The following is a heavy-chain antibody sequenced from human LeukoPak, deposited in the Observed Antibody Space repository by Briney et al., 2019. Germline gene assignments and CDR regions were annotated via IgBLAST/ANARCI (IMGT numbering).Heavy chain of an antibody. CDR2: ISSSSSYI. CDR1: GFTFSSYS. Sequence: GGSLRLSCAASGFTFSSYSMNWVRQAPGKGLEWVSSISSSSSYIYCADSVKGRFTISRDNAKNSLYLQMNSLRAEDTAVYYCARDLVVVPPFDYWGQGTLVTVSS. D-gene: IGHD2-2*01. V-gene: IGHV3-21*01. J-gene: IGHJ4*02. CDR3: ARDLVVVPPFDY.